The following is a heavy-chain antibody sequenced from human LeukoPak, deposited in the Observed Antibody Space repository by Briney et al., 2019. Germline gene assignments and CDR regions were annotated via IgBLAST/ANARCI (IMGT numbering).Heavy chain of an antibody. CDR2: ISYDGINK. V-gene: IGHV3-30*18. CDR3: AKRDDSTGYWVLVN. Sequence: QPGGSLRLSCAASGFTFSHYDMHWVRQAPGKGLEWVAVISYDGINKYYGSSVKGRFTISRDNSKNTLYLQMNRLRAEDTAVYYCAKRDDSTGYWVLVNWGQGTLVTVSS. CDR1: GFTFSHYD. J-gene: IGHJ4*02. D-gene: IGHD3-22*01.